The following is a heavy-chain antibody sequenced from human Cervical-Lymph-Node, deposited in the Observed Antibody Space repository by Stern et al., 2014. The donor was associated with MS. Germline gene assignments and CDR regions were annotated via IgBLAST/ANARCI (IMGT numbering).Heavy chain of an antibody. CDR1: GGTFSSYA. CDR2: IIPILGTA. V-gene: IGHV1-69*01. D-gene: IGHD1-26*01. Sequence: DQLVESGAEVKKPGSSGKVSCKASGGTFSSYAISWVRQAPGQGLEWMGGIIPILGTANYAKKLQGRVTITADESTSTAYMELSSLRSEDTAVYYCARGELKEGLVRGMDVWGQGTTVTVSS. CDR3: ARGELKEGLVRGMDV. J-gene: IGHJ6*02.